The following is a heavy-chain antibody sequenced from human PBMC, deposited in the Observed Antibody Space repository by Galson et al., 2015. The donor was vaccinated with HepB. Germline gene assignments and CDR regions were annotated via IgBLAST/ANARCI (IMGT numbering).Heavy chain of an antibody. Sequence: SVKVSCKASGYTFTSYGICWVRQAPGQGLEWMGWISAYNGNTNYAQKLQGRVTMTTDTSTSTAYMELRSLRSDDTAVYYCARVGFGELLIPSYFDYWGQGTLVTVSS. CDR2: ISAYNGNT. CDR3: ARVGFGELLIPSYFDY. CDR1: GYTFTSYG. D-gene: IGHD3-10*01. V-gene: IGHV1-18*01. J-gene: IGHJ4*02.